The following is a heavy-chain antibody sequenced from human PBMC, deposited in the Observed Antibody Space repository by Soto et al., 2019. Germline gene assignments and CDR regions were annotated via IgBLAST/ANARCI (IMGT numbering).Heavy chain of an antibody. CDR2: ISSSSSYI. D-gene: IGHD3-10*01. CDR3: ARSMVRGVIITTYYFDY. J-gene: IGHJ4*02. Sequence: GGSLRLSCAASGFTFSSYSMNWVRQAPGKGLEWVSSISSSSSYIYYADSVKGRFTISRDNAKNSLYLQMNSQRAEDTAVYYCARSMVRGVIITTYYFDYWGQGTLVTVSS. V-gene: IGHV3-21*01. CDR1: GFTFSSYS.